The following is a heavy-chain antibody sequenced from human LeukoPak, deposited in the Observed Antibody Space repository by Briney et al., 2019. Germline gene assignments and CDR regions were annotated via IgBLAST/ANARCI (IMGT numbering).Heavy chain of an antibody. Sequence: GGSLRLSCSASRLTFSSYSMNWARQAPGKGLEWVPSISSISSYIYYADSVKGRFTISRDNAKNSLYLQMNSLRAEDPAVYYCARLIPRSQTPAVAGTWDSYWGQGTLVTVSS. CDR2: ISSISSYI. V-gene: IGHV3-21*01. CDR1: RLTFSSYS. CDR3: ARLIPRSQTPAVAGTWDSY. D-gene: IGHD6-19*01. J-gene: IGHJ4*02.